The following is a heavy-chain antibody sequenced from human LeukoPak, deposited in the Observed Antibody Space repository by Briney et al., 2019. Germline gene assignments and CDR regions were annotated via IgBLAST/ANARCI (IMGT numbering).Heavy chain of an antibody. J-gene: IGHJ4*02. D-gene: IGHD3-22*01. CDR3: ARQYYYDSSGSNFDY. Sequence: SETLSLTCTVSGGSISSYYWSWIRQPPGKGLEWIGYIYYSGSTNYNPSLKSRVTISVDTSKNQFSLKLSSVTAADTAVYYCARQYYYDSSGSNFDYWGQGTLVTVSS. V-gene: IGHV4-59*08. CDR1: GGSISSYY. CDR2: IYYSGST.